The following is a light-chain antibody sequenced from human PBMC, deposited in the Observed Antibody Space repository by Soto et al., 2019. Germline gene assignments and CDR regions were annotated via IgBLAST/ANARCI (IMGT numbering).Light chain of an antibody. CDR3: QQLDKWPRT. Sequence: EIVLTQYPATLSLSPGERDTLACRASQSVGSYLAWYQHKPGQAPRLHIYGASNRATDIPGIFSGRGSGPDFTLTISRLESGDSAVDYCQQLDKWPRTFGQGTKLEIK. V-gene: IGKV3-11*01. CDR1: QSVGSY. CDR2: GAS. J-gene: IGKJ2*01.